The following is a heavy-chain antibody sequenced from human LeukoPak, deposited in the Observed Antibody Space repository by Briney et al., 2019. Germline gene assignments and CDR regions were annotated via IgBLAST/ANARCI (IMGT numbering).Heavy chain of an antibody. D-gene: IGHD2-8*02. V-gene: IGHV3-23*01. J-gene: IGHJ4*02. CDR3: AKHVLAALSARGYYFDY. CDR1: GFTFSSYA. CDR2: ISGSGGST. Sequence: GGSLRLSCAASGFTFSSYAMSWVRQAPGKGLVWVSAISGSGGSTYYADSVKGRFTISRDNSKNTLYLQMNSLRAEDTAVYYCAKHVLAALSARGYYFDYWGQGTLVTVSS.